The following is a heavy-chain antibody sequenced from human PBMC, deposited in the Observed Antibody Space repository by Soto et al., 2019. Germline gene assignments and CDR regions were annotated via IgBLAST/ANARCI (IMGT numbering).Heavy chain of an antibody. CDR3: AQAGDYDLLTFDH. D-gene: IGHD4-17*01. J-gene: IGHJ4*02. Sequence: QITLKESGPTLVRPAQTLTLTCDFSGFSLSTYHMGVAWIRQPPGKALEWLALIYWDDDKRYSPSLKDRLATSKDTSSNQVVLTITTIDPGESATYFCAQAGDYDLLTFDHWGPGTLVTVSS. V-gene: IGHV2-5*02. CDR1: GFSLSTYHMG. CDR2: IYWDDDK.